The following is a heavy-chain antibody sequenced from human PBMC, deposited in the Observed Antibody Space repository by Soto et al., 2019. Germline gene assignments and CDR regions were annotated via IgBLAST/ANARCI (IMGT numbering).Heavy chain of an antibody. J-gene: IGHJ4*02. D-gene: IGHD3-22*01. Sequence: QVQLVQSGAEVKKPGASVKVSCKASGYTFTSYYMHWVRQAPGQGLEWMGIINPSGGSTSYAQKFQGRVTRTRDTSTSTVYMELSSLRSEDPAVYYCASHYDSSGYYSIWGQGTLVTVSS. CDR3: ASHYDSSGYYSI. CDR2: INPSGGST. CDR1: GYTFTSYY. V-gene: IGHV1-46*01.